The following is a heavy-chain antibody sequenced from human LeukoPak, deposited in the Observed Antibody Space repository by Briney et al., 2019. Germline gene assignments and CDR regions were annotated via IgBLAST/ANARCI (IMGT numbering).Heavy chain of an antibody. CDR1: GGSISSSSYY. D-gene: IGHD5-18*01. Sequence: SETLSLTCTVSGGSISSSSYYWGWIRQPPGKGLEWIGSIYYSGSTYYNPSLKSRVTISVDTSKNQFSLKLSSVTAADTAVYYCAREGGYSYGFPYYYYYYMDVWGKGTTVTISS. J-gene: IGHJ6*03. CDR3: AREGGYSYGFPYYYYYYMDV. CDR2: IYYSGST. V-gene: IGHV4-39*07.